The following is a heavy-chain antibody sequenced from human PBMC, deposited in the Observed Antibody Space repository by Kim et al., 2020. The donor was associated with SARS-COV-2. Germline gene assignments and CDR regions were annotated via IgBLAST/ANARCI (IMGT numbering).Heavy chain of an antibody. J-gene: IGHJ4*02. CDR2: IYTSGST. CDR1: GGSISSYY. V-gene: IGHV4-4*07. CDR3: ARHNPRANYFDY. Sequence: SETLSLTCTVSGGSISSYYWRWIRQPAGKGLEWIGRIYTSGSTNYIPSLKSRFTMTVDTSKNQFSLKRSSVTAADTVVYYCARHNPRANYFDYWGQGTLVTVSS.